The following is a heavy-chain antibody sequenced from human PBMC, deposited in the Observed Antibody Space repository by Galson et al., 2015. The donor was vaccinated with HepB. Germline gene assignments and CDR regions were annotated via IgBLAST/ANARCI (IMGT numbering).Heavy chain of an antibody. D-gene: IGHD4-17*01. J-gene: IGHJ4*02. V-gene: IGHV3-23*01. CDR2: ISGSGGST. Sequence: SLRLSCAASGFTFSSYAMSWVRHAPGKGLEWVTAISGSGGSTYYADSVKGRFTISRDNSKNTLYLQMNSMRTDDTAVYYCEKRSGDYVTFDYWGQGTMVTVSS. CDR3: EKRSGDYVTFDY. CDR1: GFTFSSYA.